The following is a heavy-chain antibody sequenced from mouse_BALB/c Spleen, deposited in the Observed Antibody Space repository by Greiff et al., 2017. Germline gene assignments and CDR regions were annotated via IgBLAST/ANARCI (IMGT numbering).Heavy chain of an antibody. CDR2: INPYNGGT. V-gene: IGHV1-18*01. J-gene: IGHJ3*01. Sequence: EVQLQQSGPELVKPGASLTISCKASGYSFTGYTMNWVKQSHGKNLEWIGLINPYNGGTSYNQKFKGKATLTVDKSSSTAYMELLSLTSEASAVYYCARGGYDDYDSWFAYWGQGTLVTVSA. D-gene: IGHD2-4*01. CDR3: ARGGYDDYDSWFAY. CDR1: GYSFTGYT.